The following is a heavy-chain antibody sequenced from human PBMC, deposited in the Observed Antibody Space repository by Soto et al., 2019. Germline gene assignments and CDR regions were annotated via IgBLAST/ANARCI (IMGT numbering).Heavy chain of an antibody. D-gene: IGHD1-20*01. CDR3: AKEFHSWNYFDY. J-gene: IGHJ4*02. CDR2: IPYDGSNK. V-gene: IGHV3-30*18. Sequence: GGSLRLSCAASGFTFSSSGMHWVRQAPGKGLEWVAVIPYDGSNKFYADSVKGRFTISRDNFRNTLYLQMNSLRAEDTAVYYCAKEFHSWNYFDYWGQGTLVTVSS. CDR1: GFTFSSSG.